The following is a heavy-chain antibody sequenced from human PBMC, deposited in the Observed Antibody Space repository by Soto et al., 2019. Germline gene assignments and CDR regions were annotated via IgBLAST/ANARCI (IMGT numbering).Heavy chain of an antibody. D-gene: IGHD2-8*01. CDR1: GGTFSSYA. J-gene: IGHJ6*02. V-gene: IGHV1-69*06. CDR3: ARAGIVLMVYASYDYYGMDV. CDR2: IIPIFGTA. Sequence: SVKVSCKASGGTFSSYAISWVRQAPGQGLEWMGGIIPIFGTANYAQKFQGRVTITADKSTSTAYMELSSLRSEDTAVNYCARAGIVLMVYASYDYYGMDVWGQGTTVTVSS.